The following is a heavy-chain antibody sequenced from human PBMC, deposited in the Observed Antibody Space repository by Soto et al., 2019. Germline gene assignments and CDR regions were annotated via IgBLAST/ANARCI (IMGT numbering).Heavy chain of an antibody. V-gene: IGHV4-59*02. D-gene: IGHD3-22*01. CDR1: GVSVSDYH. J-gene: IGHJ4*02. Sequence: QVQLQESGPRLAKPLETLSLTCSVSGVSVSDYHWTWIRLPPKTELQWIGFIHYNGRADSSPSLKSRVTISLDMTKNHVSLILKSVNIADSAIYYCARGHFDSLGYSNALDYWGQGTQVTVSS. CDR3: ARGHFDSLGYSNALDY. CDR2: IHYNGRA.